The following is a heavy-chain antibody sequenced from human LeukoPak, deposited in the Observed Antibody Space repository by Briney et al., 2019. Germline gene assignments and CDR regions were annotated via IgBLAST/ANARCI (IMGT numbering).Heavy chain of an antibody. Sequence: PGGSLRLSCAASGXTFSPYDMHWVRQGTGKGLEWVAGISTAGDTYYPGSVKGRFTISKESAKNSLYLQMNSLRVGDTAVYYCARVNRAMSAFDIWGQGTLVTVST. CDR3: ARVNRAMSAFDI. V-gene: IGHV3-13*04. J-gene: IGHJ3*02. CDR2: ISTAGDT. CDR1: GXTFSPYD. D-gene: IGHD2-2*01.